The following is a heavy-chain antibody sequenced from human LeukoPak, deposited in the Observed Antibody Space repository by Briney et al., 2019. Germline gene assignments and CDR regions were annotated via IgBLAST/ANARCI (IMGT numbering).Heavy chain of an antibody. V-gene: IGHV4-4*02. D-gene: IGHD3-22*01. CDR3: ARGIGSGYEFDY. CDR1: GGSISSSNW. Sequence: SETLSLTCAVSGGSISSSNWWSWVRQPPGKGLEWIGEIYHSGSTNYNPSHKSRVTISVDTSKNQFSLKLSSVTAADTAVYYCARGIGSGYEFDYWGQGTLVTVSS. J-gene: IGHJ4*02. CDR2: IYHSGST.